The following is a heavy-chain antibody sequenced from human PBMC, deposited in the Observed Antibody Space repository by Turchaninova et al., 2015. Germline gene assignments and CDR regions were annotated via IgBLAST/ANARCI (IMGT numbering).Heavy chain of an antibody. CDR3: AKDRGSGYGDFYFDY. J-gene: IGHJ4*02. Sequence: EVEMVGSGGGLVQPWGSLRGSCVASGSNFSLDAVSRVRQVAGKWCDWFSSSSGSGGSTYYADSVKGRFTSSRDNSKNTLYLQMNSLRAEDTAVYYCAKDRGSGYGDFYFDYWGQGTLVTVSS. V-gene: IGHV3-23*04. CDR1: GSNFSLDA. CDR2: SSGSGGST. D-gene: IGHD4-17*01.